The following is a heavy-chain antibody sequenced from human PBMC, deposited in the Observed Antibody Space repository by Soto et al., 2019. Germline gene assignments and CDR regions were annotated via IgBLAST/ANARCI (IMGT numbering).Heavy chain of an antibody. V-gene: IGHV4-59*06. CDR3: AWSTVVTRWFDP. CDR2: IYYSGST. Sequence: PSETLSLTCTVSGGSISSYYWSWIRQPPGKGLEWIGYIYYSGSTYYNPSLKSRVTISVDTSKNQFSLKLSSVTAADTAVYYCAWSTVVTRWFDPWGQGTLVTVSS. D-gene: IGHD4-17*01. CDR1: GGSISSYY. J-gene: IGHJ5*02.